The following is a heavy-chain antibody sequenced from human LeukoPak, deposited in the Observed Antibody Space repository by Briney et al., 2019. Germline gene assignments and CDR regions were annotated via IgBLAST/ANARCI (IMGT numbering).Heavy chain of an antibody. V-gene: IGHV4-30-4*01. CDR2: IYYSGST. CDR3: ARDFYYYYGMDV. J-gene: IGHJ6*02. Sequence: SETLSITCTVSGGSISSGDYYWSWIRQPPGKGLEWIGYIYYSGSTYYNPSLKSRVTISVDTSKNQFSLKLSSVTAADTAVYYCARDFYYYYGMDVWGQGTTVTVSS. CDR1: GGSISSGDYY.